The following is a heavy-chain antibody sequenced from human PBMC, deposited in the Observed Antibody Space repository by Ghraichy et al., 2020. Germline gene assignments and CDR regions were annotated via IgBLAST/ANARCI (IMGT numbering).Heavy chain of an antibody. CDR3: ARDGSKRDIDY. V-gene: IGHV3-33*01. CDR2: IWSDGSNK. CDR1: GLTFSASG. D-gene: IGHD5/OR15-5a*01. Sequence: GESLRLSCAASGLTFSASGMHWVRQAPGKGLDWLTMIWSDGSNKYYADSVKGRFTVSRDNSRNTLYLQMNSLRADDTAIYYCARDGSKRDIDYWGQGTRVTVSS. J-gene: IGHJ4*02.